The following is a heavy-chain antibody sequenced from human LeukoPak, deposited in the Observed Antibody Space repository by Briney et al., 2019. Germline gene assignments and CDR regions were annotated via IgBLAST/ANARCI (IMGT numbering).Heavy chain of an antibody. D-gene: IGHD6-19*01. CDR3: ARGPPLYSSGWYALDY. Sequence: PSETLSLTCAVYGGSFSGYYWSWIRQPPGKGLEWIGEINHSGSTNYNPSLKSRVTISVDTSKNQFSLKLSSVTAADTAVYYCARGPPLYSSGWYALDYWGQGTLVTVSS. V-gene: IGHV4-34*01. CDR1: GGSFSGYY. J-gene: IGHJ4*02. CDR2: INHSGST.